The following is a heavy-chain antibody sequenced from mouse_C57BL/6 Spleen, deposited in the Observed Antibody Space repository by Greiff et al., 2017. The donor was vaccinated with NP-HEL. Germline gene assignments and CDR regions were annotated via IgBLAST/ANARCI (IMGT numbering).Heavy chain of an antibody. Sequence: QVQLQQPGTELVKPGASVKLSCKASGYTFTSYWMHWVKQRPGQGLEWIGNINPSNGGTNYNEKFKRKATLTVDKSSSTAYMQLSSLTSEDSAVYYCARGITTVVAFDYWGQGTTLTVSS. CDR1: GYTFTSYW. J-gene: IGHJ2*01. CDR3: ARGITTVVAFDY. D-gene: IGHD1-1*01. V-gene: IGHV1-53*01. CDR2: INPSNGGT.